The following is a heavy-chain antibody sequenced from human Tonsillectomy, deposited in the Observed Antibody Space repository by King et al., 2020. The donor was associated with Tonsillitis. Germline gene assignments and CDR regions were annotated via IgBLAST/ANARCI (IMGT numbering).Heavy chain of an antibody. CDR1: GFSFSRYD. Sequence: VQLVESGGGLVQPGGSLRLSCAPSGFSFSRYDMHWARQATGEGLEWVSSIGTAGGTYYSGSVKGRFTISRENAKNSLYLQMNSLRAGDTAVYYCARAHCSSISCYQDYWGQGTLVTVSS. J-gene: IGHJ4*02. V-gene: IGHV3-13*01. D-gene: IGHD2-2*01. CDR2: IGTAGGT. CDR3: ARAHCSSISCYQDY.